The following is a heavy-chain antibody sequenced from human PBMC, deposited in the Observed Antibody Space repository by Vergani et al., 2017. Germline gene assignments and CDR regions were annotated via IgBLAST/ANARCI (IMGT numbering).Heavy chain of an antibody. Sequence: QVQLQLWGAGLLKPSETLSLTCAVYGGSFSGYYWSWIRQPPGKGLEWIGEINHSGSTNYNPSLKSRVTISVDTSKNQFSLKLSSVTAADTAVYYCARVGTIAAAGTGYYYMDVWGKGTTVTVSS. CDR1: GGSFSGYY. CDR2: INHSGST. D-gene: IGHD6-13*01. CDR3: ARVGTIAAAGTGYYYMDV. V-gene: IGHV4-34*01. J-gene: IGHJ6*03.